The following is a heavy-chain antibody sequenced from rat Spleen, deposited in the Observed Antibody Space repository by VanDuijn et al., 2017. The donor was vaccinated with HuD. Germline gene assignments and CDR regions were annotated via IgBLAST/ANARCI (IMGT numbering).Heavy chain of an antibody. J-gene: IGHJ3*01. Sequence: QVQLKEPGPGLVQPPQTLSFTCTVPGFSLTSNGVTWVRQPPGKGLEWIAAISSGGTTYYNSPLKSQLSISRDTSKSQVFLKMNSLRPEDTAIYFCTSFYYYDGSYYYPFAYWGQGTLVTVSS. CDR2: ISSGGTT. D-gene: IGHD1-12*02. CDR1: GFSLTSNG. CDR3: TSFYYYDGSYYYPFAY. V-gene: IGHV2S12*01.